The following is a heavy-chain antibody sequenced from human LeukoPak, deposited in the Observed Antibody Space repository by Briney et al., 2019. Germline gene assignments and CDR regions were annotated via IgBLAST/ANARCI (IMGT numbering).Heavy chain of an antibody. CDR2: IRPKSLGGTA. J-gene: IGHJ4*02. D-gene: IGHD2/OR15-2a*01. V-gene: IGHV3-49*03. CDR1: GFTFDDHF. Sequence: QAGGSLRLSCTTSGFTFDDHFIAWFRQAPGKGLEWVAFIRPKSLGGTAEYAASVKGRFTMSRDDSRSIAYLDMNSLKTEDTAVYYCDNRGYWGQGTLVTVSS. CDR3: DNRGY.